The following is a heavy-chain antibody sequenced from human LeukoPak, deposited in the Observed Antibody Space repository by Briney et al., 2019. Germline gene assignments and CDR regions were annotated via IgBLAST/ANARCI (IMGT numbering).Heavy chain of an antibody. J-gene: IGHJ4*02. Sequence: SETLSLTCTVSGGSISSGSYYWSRIRQPAGKGLEWIGSIYYSGSTYYNPSLKSRVTISVDTSKNQFSLKLSSVTAADTAVYYCARSAVLRHAAVAYWGQGTLVTVSS. D-gene: IGHD3-3*01. CDR2: IYYSGST. CDR3: ARSAVLRHAAVAY. V-gene: IGHV4-39*07. CDR1: GGSISSGSYY.